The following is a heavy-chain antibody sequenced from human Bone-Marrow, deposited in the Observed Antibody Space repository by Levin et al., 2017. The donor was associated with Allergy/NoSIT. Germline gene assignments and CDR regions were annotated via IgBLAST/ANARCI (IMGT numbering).Heavy chain of an antibody. J-gene: IGHJ3*02. V-gene: IGHV3-9*01. CDR2: ISWNSGTI. D-gene: IGHD6-13*01. CDR1: GFTFGDYA. Sequence: SLKISCAASGFTFGDYAMHWVRQPPGKGLEWVSSISWNSGTIHYADSVKGRFIISRDNAKNSLYLQMNSLTAADTALYYCARIGSIAAAAVAAFDIWGQGTMVTVSS. CDR3: ARIGSIAAAAVAAFDI.